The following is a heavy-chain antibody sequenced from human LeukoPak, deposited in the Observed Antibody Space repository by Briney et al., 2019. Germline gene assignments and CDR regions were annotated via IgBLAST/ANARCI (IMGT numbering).Heavy chain of an antibody. CDR3: ARSLSGSGWYYFDY. CDR1: GFTFDDFG. CDR2: INWNGGST. D-gene: IGHD6-19*01. J-gene: IGHJ4*02. Sequence: GGSLRLSCAASGFTFDDFGMSWVRQAPGKGLEWVSGINWNGGSTGYADSVKGRFTISRDNAKNSLYLQMNSLRAEDTALYYCARSLSGSGWYYFDYWGQGALVTVSS. V-gene: IGHV3-20*04.